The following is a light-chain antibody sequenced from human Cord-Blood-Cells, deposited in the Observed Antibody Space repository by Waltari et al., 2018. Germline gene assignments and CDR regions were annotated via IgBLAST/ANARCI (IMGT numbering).Light chain of an antibody. J-gene: IGKJ1*01. CDR1: QSVSSY. Sequence: EIVLTQSPATLSLSPGERATLSCRASQSVSSYLAWYQQKPGQAPRLLIYDASTRATGLPARFSGGGSGTDFTLTISILEPEDFAVYYCQQSSNWPWTFGQGTKVEIK. CDR3: QQSSNWPWT. CDR2: DAS. V-gene: IGKV3-11*01.